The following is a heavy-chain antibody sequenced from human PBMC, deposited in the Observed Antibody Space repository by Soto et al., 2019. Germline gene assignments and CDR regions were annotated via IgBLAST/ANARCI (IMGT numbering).Heavy chain of an antibody. J-gene: IGHJ6*02. CDR1: GFTFSSYG. CDR2: IWYAGSNK. CDR3: ARDYYGLRVGYYYGMDV. V-gene: IGHV3-33*01. D-gene: IGHD3-10*01. Sequence: QVQLVESGGGVVQPGRSLRLSCAASGFTFSSYGMHWVRQAPGKGLEWVAVIWYAGSNKYYADSVKGRFTISRDNSKNTLYLQMNSLRAEDTAVYYCARDYYGLRVGYYYGMDVWGQGTTVNVSS.